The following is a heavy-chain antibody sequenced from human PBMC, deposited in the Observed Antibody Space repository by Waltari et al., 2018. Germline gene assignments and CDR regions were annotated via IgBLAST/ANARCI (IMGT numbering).Heavy chain of an antibody. CDR3: AVTPARYYYGSGSQFGI. CDR1: GGSISSYY. J-gene: IGHJ3*02. V-gene: IGHV4-59*01. D-gene: IGHD3-10*01. CDR2: IYYSGSH. Sequence: QVQLQESGPGLVKPSETLSLTCTVSGGSISSYYWSWIRQPPGKGLEWIGYIYYSGSHNYNPARKSRGTISEDTSKNQFALKLSAVTAADTAGYYCAVTPARYYYGSGSQFGIWDQGTMVTVSS.